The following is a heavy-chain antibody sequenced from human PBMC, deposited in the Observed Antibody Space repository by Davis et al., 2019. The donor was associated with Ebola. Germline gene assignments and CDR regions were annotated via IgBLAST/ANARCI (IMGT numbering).Heavy chain of an antibody. J-gene: IGHJ4*02. CDR2: MNPNSGNT. Sequence: VSVKVSCKASGYTFTSYDINWVRQATGQGLEWMGWMNPNSGNTGYAQKFQGRVTMTRNTSISTAYMELSSLRSEDTAVYYCARGGYCSGGSCYYFDYWGQGTLVTVSS. CDR3: ARGGYCSGGSCYYFDY. D-gene: IGHD2-15*01. V-gene: IGHV1-8*01. CDR1: GYTFTSYD.